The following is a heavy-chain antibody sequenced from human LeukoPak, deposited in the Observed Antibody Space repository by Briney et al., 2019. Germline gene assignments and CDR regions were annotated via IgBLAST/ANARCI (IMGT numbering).Heavy chain of an antibody. CDR3: ARESPYSSGREFDP. D-gene: IGHD6-19*01. CDR1: GGSFSGYY. J-gene: IGHJ5*02. V-gene: IGHV4-34*01. CDR2: INHSGST. Sequence: SETLSLTCAVYGGSFSGYYWSWIRQPPGKGLEWIGEINHSGSTNYNPSLKSRVTISVDTSKNQFSLKLSSVTAADTAVYYCARESPYSSGREFDPWGQGTLVTVSS.